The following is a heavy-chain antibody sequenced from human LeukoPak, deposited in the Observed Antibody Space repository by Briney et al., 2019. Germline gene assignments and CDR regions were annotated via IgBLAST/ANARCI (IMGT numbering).Heavy chain of an antibody. V-gene: IGHV3-7*01. Sequence: GGSLRLSCAASGFTFSSYWMSWVRQAPGKGLEWVANIKQDGSERYYVDSVKGRFTISRDNAKNSLYLQMNSLRAEDTAVYYCARVYYDFWSGSFDYWGQGTLVTVSS. D-gene: IGHD3-3*01. CDR1: GFTFSSYW. CDR3: ARVYYDFWSGSFDY. CDR2: IKQDGSER. J-gene: IGHJ4*02.